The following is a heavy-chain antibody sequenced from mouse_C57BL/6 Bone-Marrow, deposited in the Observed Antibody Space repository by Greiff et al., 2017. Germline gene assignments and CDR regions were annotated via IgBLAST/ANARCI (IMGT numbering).Heavy chain of an antibody. V-gene: IGHV1-82*01. Sequence: VMLVESGPELVKPGASVKISCKASGYAFSSSWMNWVKQRPGKGLEWIGRIYPGDGDTNYNGKFKGKATLTADKSSSTAYMQLSSLTSEDSAVYFCARLPLLGLDYWGQGTTLTVSS. CDR3: ARLPLLGLDY. CDR2: IYPGDGDT. CDR1: GYAFSSSW. J-gene: IGHJ2*01. D-gene: IGHD1-2*01.